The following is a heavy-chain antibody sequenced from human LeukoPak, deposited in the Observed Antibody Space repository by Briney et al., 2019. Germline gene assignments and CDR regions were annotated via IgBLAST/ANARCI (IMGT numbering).Heavy chain of an antibody. Sequence: PSETLSLTCTVSGGSITSSSYYWGWIRQPPGKGLEWIGSIYYSGSTYYNPSLKSRVTISVDTSKNQFSLKLSSVTAADTAVYYCARDNGVATTYWGQGTLVTVSS. V-gene: IGHV4-39*07. CDR2: IYYSGST. CDR3: ARDNGVATTY. CDR1: GGSITSSSYY. D-gene: IGHD5-12*01. J-gene: IGHJ4*02.